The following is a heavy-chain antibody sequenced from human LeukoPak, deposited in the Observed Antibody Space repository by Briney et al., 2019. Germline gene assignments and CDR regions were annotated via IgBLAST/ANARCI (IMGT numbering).Heavy chain of an antibody. CDR2: IYYTGST. D-gene: IGHD6-19*01. J-gene: IGHJ4*02. Sequence: SETLSLTCTVSGGSISSYYWSWIRQPPGKGLEWIGYIYYTGSTNYNPSLKSRVTISVDTSKKQFSLKLSSVTAADTAVYYCARHSRAVASFDYWGQGTLVTVSS. V-gene: IGHV4-59*08. CDR3: ARHSRAVASFDY. CDR1: GGSISSYY.